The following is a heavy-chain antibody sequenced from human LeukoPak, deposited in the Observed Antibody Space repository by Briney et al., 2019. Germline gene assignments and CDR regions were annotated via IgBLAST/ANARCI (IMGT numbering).Heavy chain of an antibody. J-gene: IGHJ4*02. D-gene: IGHD5-18*01. V-gene: IGHV3-23*01. CDR1: GFTFSKYA. CDR3: AKGDRGYSYGTPFDY. Sequence: GGSLRLSCAASGFTFSKYAMSWVRQAPGKGLEWVSTISESGDTTYDADSVKGRFTMSRDNPKNTLYLQMNSLRAEDTAVYYYAKGDRGYSYGTPFDYWGQGTLVTVSS. CDR2: ISESGDTT.